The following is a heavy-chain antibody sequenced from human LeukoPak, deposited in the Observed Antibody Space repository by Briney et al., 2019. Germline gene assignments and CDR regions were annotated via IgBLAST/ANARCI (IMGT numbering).Heavy chain of an antibody. CDR1: GYTFTIYG. CDR3: ARDRYCGGGRWYSRVGLEL. J-gene: IGHJ4*02. V-gene: IGHV1-18*01. D-gene: IGHD2-15*01. Sequence: ASVKLSCNSSGYTFTIYGISWVRHAPAQGLEWMGWISAYNGNTNYVQELQGRVTITTDTSTSTPYMELRSLRSEHTAVSFCARDRYCGGGRWYSRVGLELWGEGTVVSVS. CDR2: ISAYNGNT.